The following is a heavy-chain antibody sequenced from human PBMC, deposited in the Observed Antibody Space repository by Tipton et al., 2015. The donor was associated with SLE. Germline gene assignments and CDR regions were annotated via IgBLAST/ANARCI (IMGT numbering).Heavy chain of an antibody. CDR1: SGSFIAYY. J-gene: IGHJ3*02. Sequence: NSGSFIAYYWSWIRQPPGKGLEWVGDIDHSGSTNYKPSLKSRLTISVDTSKNQFSLRLTSVTAADTAVYYCARTLDALDIWGQGTMVTVSS. CDR3: ARTLDALDI. V-gene: IGHV4-34*01. CDR2: IDHSGST.